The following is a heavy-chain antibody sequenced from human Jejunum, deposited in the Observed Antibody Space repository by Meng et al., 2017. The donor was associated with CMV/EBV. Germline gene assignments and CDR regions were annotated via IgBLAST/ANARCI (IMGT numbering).Heavy chain of an antibody. Sequence: ASAFTFRRDWMHWFRQTPGKGPVWVSRISSDGNSTHYADSLMGRFTISRDNAKNTLYLQMISLRVDDTAVYFCARRLASGESDMWGQGTRVTVSS. D-gene: IGHD6-25*01. V-gene: IGHV3-74*01. J-gene: IGHJ3*02. CDR2: ISSDGNST. CDR3: ARRLASGESDM. CDR1: AFTFRRDW.